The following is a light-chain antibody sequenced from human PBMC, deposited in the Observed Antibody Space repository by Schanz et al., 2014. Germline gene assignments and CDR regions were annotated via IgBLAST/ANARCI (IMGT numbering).Light chain of an antibody. Sequence: DIQMTQSPSAMSASVGDRVTITCRARQGISNYLAWYQQRPGKVPKLLIYTASTLHSGVPSRFSGSGSGTDFTLTISGLQPEDGATYYCQKYDSAPWTFGQGTKVEIK. CDR3: QKYDSAPWT. J-gene: IGKJ1*01. CDR1: QGISNY. CDR2: TAS. V-gene: IGKV1-27*01.